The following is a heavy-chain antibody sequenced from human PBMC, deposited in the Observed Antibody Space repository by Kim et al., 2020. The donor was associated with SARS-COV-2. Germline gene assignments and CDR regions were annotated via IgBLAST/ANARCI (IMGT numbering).Heavy chain of an antibody. CDR2: TSYDGSKN. CDR1: GFPFSRFA. J-gene: IGHJ4*02. Sequence: GGSLRLSCAASGFPFSRFAVHWVRQAPGKGLEWVAVTSYDGSKNYYADSVRGRFTISKDTSRNTVYLQMNSLRADDTALYFCAREVAGYCSDGTCCSGFDYWGQGTLVAVSS. CDR3: AREVAGYCSDGTCCSGFDY. V-gene: IGHV3-30*04. D-gene: IGHD2-15*01.